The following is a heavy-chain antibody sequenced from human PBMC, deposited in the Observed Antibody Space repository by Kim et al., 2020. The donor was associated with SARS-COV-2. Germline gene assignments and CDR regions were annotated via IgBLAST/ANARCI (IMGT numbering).Heavy chain of an antibody. CDR1: GFTFSEYR. J-gene: IGHJ4*02. D-gene: IGHD3-3*01. V-gene: IGHV3-21*01. CDR2: ISHGGSYA. Sequence: GGSLRLSCTASGFTFSEYRMNWVRQAPGKGLEWVSSISHGGSYAYYADSVKGRFAVSRDNAKNSLYLQMNSLRAEDTAVYYCASVRVVRSGGIDHCGQGT. CDR3: ASVRVVRSGGIDH.